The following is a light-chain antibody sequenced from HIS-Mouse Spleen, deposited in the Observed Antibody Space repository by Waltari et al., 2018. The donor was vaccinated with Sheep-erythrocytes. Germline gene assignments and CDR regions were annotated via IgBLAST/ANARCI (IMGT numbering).Light chain of an antibody. V-gene: IGLV2-23*01. CDR3: CSYAGSSTPWV. Sequence: QSALTQPASVSGSPGQSITISCTGTSSDVWSYNLVSWYQQHPGKAPKLMIYEGSKRPSGVSNRVSGSKSGNTASLTISGLQAEDEADYYCCSYAGSSTPWVFGGGTKLTVL. J-gene: IGLJ3*02. CDR2: EGS. CDR1: SSDVWSYNL.